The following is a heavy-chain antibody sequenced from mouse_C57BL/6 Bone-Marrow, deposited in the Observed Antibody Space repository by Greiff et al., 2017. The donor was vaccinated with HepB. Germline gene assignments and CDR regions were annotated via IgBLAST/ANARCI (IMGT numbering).Heavy chain of an antibody. D-gene: IGHD2-2*01. CDR1: GYTFTSYW. J-gene: IGHJ4*01. CDR3: ARSGTTMVTYYAMDY. CDR2: IHPNSGST. Sequence: QVQLQQSGAELVKPGASVKLSCKASGYTFTSYWMHWVKQRPGQGLEWIGMIHPNSGSTNYNEKFKSKATLTVDKSSSTAYMQLSSLTSEDSAVYYCARSGTTMVTYYAMDYWGQGTSVTVSS. V-gene: IGHV1-64*01.